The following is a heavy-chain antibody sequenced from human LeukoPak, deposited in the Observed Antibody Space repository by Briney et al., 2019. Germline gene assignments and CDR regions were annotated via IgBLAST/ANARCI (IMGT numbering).Heavy chain of an antibody. CDR1: GYTFTSNF. D-gene: IGHD6-13*01. CDR2: INPSGGST. CDR3: ARDRSTAAAGRSWYFDL. Sequence: ASVKVSCKASGYTFTSNFMHWVRQAPGQGLEWMGIINPSGGSTTYAQKFQGRVTMTRDMSTSTVYMELSSLRSEDTAVYYCARDRSTAAAGRSWYFDLWGRGTLVTVSS. J-gene: IGHJ2*01. V-gene: IGHV1-46*01.